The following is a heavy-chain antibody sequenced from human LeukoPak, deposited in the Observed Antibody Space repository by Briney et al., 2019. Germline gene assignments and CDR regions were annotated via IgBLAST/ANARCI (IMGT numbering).Heavy chain of an antibody. D-gene: IGHD6-13*01. CDR1: GYSISSGYY. CDR3: ARVGAYSSSAKTNYYYYMDV. V-gene: IGHV4-38-2*02. CDR2: IYHSGST. J-gene: IGHJ6*03. Sequence: PSETLSLTCTVSGYSISSGYYWGWIRQPPGKGLEWIGSIYHSGSTYYNPSLKSRVTISVDTSKNQFSLKLSSVTAADTAVYYCARVGAYSSSAKTNYYYYMDVWGKGTTVTVSS.